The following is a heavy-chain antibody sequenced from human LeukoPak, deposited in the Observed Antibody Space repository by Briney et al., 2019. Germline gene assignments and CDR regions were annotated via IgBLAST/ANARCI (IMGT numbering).Heavy chain of an antibody. D-gene: IGHD6-6*01. Sequence: GGTLRLSCKASGFIFGDYYMNWIRQAPGKGLECLSYISSGTINHSNYADSVKGRFTISRDNAKNSLYLQINSLRAEDTAVYYCARSSYSSSSSVWGQGTMVTVSS. J-gene: IGHJ3*01. CDR3: ARSSYSSSSSV. CDR2: ISSGTINHS. V-gene: IGHV3-11*03. CDR1: GFIFGDYY.